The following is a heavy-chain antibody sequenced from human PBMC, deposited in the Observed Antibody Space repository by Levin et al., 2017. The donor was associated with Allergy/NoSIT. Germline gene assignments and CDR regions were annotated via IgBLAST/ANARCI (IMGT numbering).Heavy chain of an antibody. J-gene: IGHJ3*02. V-gene: IGHV3-30*18. CDR2: ISYDGSNK. Sequence: GGSLRLSCAASGFTFSSYGMHWVRQAPGKGLEWVAVISYDGSNKYYADSVKGRFTISRDNSKNTLYLQMNSLRAEDTAVYYCAKTRFIVPDAFDIWGQGTMVTVSS. CDR1: GFTFSSYG. D-gene: IGHD1-26*01. CDR3: AKTRFIVPDAFDI.